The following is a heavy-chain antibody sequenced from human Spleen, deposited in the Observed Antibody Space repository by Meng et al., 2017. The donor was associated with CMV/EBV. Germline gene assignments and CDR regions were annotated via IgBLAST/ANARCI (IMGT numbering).Heavy chain of an antibody. Sequence: GGSLRLSCEGSGFTLSDYGVSWFRQAPGKGLEWISSISASGASIYYPDFVRGRFTISRDAAKNSVYLQMNRLRADDTAVYYCARDDYESSGYTALVIWGQGTMVTVSS. V-gene: IGHV3-11*01. J-gene: IGHJ3*02. CDR2: ISASGASI. CDR3: ARDDYESSGYTALVI. D-gene: IGHD3-22*01. CDR1: GFTLSDYG.